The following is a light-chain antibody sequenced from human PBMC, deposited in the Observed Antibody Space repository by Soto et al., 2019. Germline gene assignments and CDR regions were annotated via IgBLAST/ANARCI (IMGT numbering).Light chain of an antibody. Sequence: QMTQSPSTLSASVGDTVTITCRASQSISVSLAWYQQKPGKAPNLLIYDASTLQGGVPSRFSGRGSGTEFTLTVTSVQLEGFATYSCQHYDKCSTFGDGTKV. CDR2: DAS. CDR1: QSISVS. CDR3: QHYDKCST. V-gene: IGKV1-5*01. J-gene: IGKJ1*01.